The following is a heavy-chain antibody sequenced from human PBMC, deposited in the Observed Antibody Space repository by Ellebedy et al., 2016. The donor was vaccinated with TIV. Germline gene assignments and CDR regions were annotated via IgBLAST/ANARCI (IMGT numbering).Heavy chain of an antibody. J-gene: IGHJ6*02. V-gene: IGHV1-24*01. CDR3: ATRITMVRGVISLRYYYGMDV. Sequence: ASVKVSXXVSGYTLTELSMHWVRQAPGKGLEWMGGFDPEDGETIYAQKFQGRVTMTEDTSTDTAYMELSSLRSEDTAVYYCATRITMVRGVISLRYYYGMDVWGQGTTVTVSS. D-gene: IGHD3-10*01. CDR2: FDPEDGET. CDR1: GYTLTELS.